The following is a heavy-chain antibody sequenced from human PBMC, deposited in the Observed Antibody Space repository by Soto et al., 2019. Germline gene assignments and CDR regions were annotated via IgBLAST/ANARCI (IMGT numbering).Heavy chain of an antibody. CDR1: GFTFSSYG. V-gene: IGHV3-30*18. CDR3: AKDWGDCSSTSCS. D-gene: IGHD2-2*01. J-gene: IGHJ4*02. Sequence: QGQLVESGGGVVQPGRSLRLSCAASGFTFSSYGMHWVRQAPGKGLEWVAVISYDGSNKYYADSVKGRFTISRDNSKNTLYLQMNSLRAEDTAVYYCAKDWGDCSSTSCSWGQGTLVTVSS. CDR2: ISYDGSNK.